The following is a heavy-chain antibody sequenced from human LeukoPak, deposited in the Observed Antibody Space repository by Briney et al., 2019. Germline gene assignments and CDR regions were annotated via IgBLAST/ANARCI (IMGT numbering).Heavy chain of an antibody. CDR1: GFTFNSYG. CDR2: IWYDGSDK. V-gene: IGHV3-33*06. J-gene: IGHJ4*02. D-gene: IGHD6-6*01. Sequence: PGGSLRLSCAASGFTFNSYGMHWVRQAPGKGLEWAAVIWYDGSDKYYADSMKGRFTISRDNSKNTLYLQMNSLRAEDTAVYYCAKDGKYSSSSENYWGRGTLVTVSS. CDR3: AKDGKYSSSSENY.